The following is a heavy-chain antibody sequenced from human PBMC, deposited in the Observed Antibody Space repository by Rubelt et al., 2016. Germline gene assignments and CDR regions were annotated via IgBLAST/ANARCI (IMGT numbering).Heavy chain of an antibody. CDR3: ARMAGNYYGMDV. J-gene: IGHJ6*02. D-gene: IGHD5-24*01. V-gene: IGHV4-34*01. CDR1: GGSFSGYY. CDR2: INQSGST. Sequence: QVQLQQWGAGLLKPSETLSLTCAVYGGSFSGYYWSWIRQPPGKGLEWVGEINQSGSTNYNPSLKSRVTISVDTSKNQFSRKLGSVAAADTAVYYCARMAGNYYGMDVWGQGTTVTVSS.